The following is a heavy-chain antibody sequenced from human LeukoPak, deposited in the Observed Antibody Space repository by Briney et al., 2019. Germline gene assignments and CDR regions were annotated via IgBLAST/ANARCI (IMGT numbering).Heavy chain of an antibody. V-gene: IGHV4-34*01. D-gene: IGHD2-2*01. J-gene: IGHJ6*03. Sequence: SETLSLTCAVYGGSFSGYYWNWIRQPPGKGLEWIGEIDHSESTNYNPSLTSRVTISVDTSKNHLSLKLSSVTAADTAVYYCARGPYCSTTSCYEGYYYYYYMDVWGKGTTVTVSS. CDR1: GGSFSGYY. CDR3: ARGPYCSTTSCYEGYYYYYYMDV. CDR2: IDHSEST.